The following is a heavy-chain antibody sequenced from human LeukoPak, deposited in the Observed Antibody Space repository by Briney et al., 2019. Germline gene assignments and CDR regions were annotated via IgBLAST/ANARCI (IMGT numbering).Heavy chain of an antibody. Sequence: ASVKVSCKASGYTFTGYYMHWVRQAPGQGLEWMGWINPNSGGTNYAQKFQGGVTMTRDTSISTAYMELSRLRSDDTAVYYCARQGPGYCSSTSCYGVDSWGQGTLVTVSS. CDR1: GYTFTGYY. J-gene: IGHJ4*02. V-gene: IGHV1-2*02. CDR3: ARQGPGYCSSTSCYGVDS. CDR2: INPNSGGT. D-gene: IGHD2-2*01.